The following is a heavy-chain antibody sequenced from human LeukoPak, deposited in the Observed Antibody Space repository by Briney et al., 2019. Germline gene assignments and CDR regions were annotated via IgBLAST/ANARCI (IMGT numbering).Heavy chain of an antibody. Sequence: GGSLRLSCAVSGFTFSDHYMDWVRQAPGKGLEWVGRSRNRAKSHTTDYAASVKGRFTISRDDSKSTLYLQMNSLETEDTAVYYCSRDATGDHWGQGTLVSVSS. CDR1: GFTFSDHY. V-gene: IGHV3-72*01. J-gene: IGHJ4*02. CDR3: SRDATGDH. CDR2: SRNRAKSHTT.